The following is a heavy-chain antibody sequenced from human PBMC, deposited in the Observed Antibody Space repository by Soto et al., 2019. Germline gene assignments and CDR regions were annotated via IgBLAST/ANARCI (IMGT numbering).Heavy chain of an antibody. CDR1: GGTFSSYA. Sequence: SVKVSCKASGGTFSSYAISWVRQAPGQGLEWMGGIIPIFGTANYAQKFQGRVTITADESTSTAYMELSSLRSEDTAVYYCASYGITMVRGVRIRYYYYGMDVWGQGTTVT. J-gene: IGHJ6*02. CDR3: ASYGITMVRGVRIRYYYYGMDV. D-gene: IGHD3-10*01. V-gene: IGHV1-69*13. CDR2: IIPIFGTA.